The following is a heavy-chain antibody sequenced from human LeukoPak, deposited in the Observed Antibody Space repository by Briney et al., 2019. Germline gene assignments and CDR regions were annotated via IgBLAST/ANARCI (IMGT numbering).Heavy chain of an antibody. J-gene: IGHJ4*02. CDR2: ISGNGGVI. CDR3: ARDPRTVRI. D-gene: IGHD1-1*01. Sequence: GGSLRLSCAASGLTFSNAWMTWVRQAPGKGLEWLSYISGNGGVIQYADSVKGRFTTSRDNAKNLLYLQMDSLRVEDTAIYYCARDPRTVRIWGQGTLVTVSS. CDR1: GLTFSNAW. V-gene: IGHV3-11*04.